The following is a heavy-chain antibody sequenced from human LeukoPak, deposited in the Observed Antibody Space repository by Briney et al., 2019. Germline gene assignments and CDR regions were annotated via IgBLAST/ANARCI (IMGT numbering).Heavy chain of an antibody. CDR2: IRTSAEGANYA. J-gene: IGHJ4*02. CDR3: SSDQRYAFDY. Sequence: QPGGSLRFSCATSGFRFSDYPMNWVRQAPGKGLEWVSNIRTSAEGANYAYYADSVKGRVTISRDDAKSTLYLHMNSLRDDDTAVYYCSSDQRYAFDYWGQGILVTVSS. CDR1: GFRFSDYP. D-gene: IGHD3-9*01. V-gene: IGHV3-48*02.